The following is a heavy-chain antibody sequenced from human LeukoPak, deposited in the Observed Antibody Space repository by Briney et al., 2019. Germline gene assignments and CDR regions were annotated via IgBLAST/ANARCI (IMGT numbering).Heavy chain of an antibody. V-gene: IGHV3-7*01. D-gene: IGHD6-19*01. CDR3: ARVPYSSGWSDY. J-gene: IGHJ4*02. Sequence: PGGSLRLSCAASGFTFSTYWMTWVRQAPGKGLEWVANINQDGSEMYYVDSVKGRFTISRDNAKNSLYLQMNSLRAEDTAVYYCARVPYSSGWSDYWGQGTLVTVSS. CDR2: INQDGSEM. CDR1: GFTFSTYW.